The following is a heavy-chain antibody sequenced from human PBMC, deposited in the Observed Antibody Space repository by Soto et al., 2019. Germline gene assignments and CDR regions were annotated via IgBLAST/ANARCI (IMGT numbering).Heavy chain of an antibody. D-gene: IGHD6-19*01. CDR3: ARDWGSSGRGFFDY. J-gene: IGHJ4*02. CDR2: INSDGSST. CDR1: GFTFTSYW. Sequence: VQLVESGGGLVQPGGSLRLSCAASGFTFTSYWMHWVRQAPGKGLVWVSRINSDGSSTNYADSVKGRFTISRDNAKNTLYLQMNSLRAEDTAVYYCARDWGSSGRGFFDYWGQGTLVTVSS. V-gene: IGHV3-74*01.